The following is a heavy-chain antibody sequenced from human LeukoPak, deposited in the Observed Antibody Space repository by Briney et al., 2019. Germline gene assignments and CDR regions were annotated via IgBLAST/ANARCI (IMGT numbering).Heavy chain of an antibody. Sequence: GGSLRLSCAASGFTFSSYSMNWVRQAPGKGLEWVSYISSSSSTIYYADSVKGRFTISRDNAKNSLYLQMNSLRAEDTAVYYCARDTYHNWFDPWGQGTLVTVSS. V-gene: IGHV3-48*01. J-gene: IGHJ5*02. CDR2: ISSSSSTI. CDR1: GFTFSSYS. CDR3: ARDTYHNWFDP.